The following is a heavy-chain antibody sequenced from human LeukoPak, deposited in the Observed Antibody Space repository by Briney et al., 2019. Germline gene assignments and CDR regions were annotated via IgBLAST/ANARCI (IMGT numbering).Heavy chain of an antibody. V-gene: IGHV1-69-2*01. CDR2: VDPEDGET. CDR1: GYTFTDYY. J-gene: IGHJ3*02. Sequence: ATVKISCKASGYTFTDYYMHWVQQAPGKGLEWMGRVDPEDGETIYAEKFQGRVTITADTSTDTAYMELSSLRSEDTAVYYCARVQARYYYGSGSRFHAFDIWGQGTMVTVSS. D-gene: IGHD3-10*01. CDR3: ARVQARYYYGSGSRFHAFDI.